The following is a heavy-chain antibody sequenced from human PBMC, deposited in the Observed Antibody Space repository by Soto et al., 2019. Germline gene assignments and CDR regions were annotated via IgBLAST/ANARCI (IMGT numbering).Heavy chain of an antibody. CDR2: NYSGGST. Sequence: EVQLVESGGGLVQPGGSLRLSCAASGFTVSSNHMSWVRQAPGQGLEWVSVNYSGGSTYYADSVKGRFTISRDNSKNTLYLQMDSLRAEDTAVYYCARSGPYGDYDYWGQGTLVTVSS. D-gene: IGHD4-17*01. CDR3: ARSGPYGDYDY. CDR1: GFTVSSNH. V-gene: IGHV3-66*01. J-gene: IGHJ4*02.